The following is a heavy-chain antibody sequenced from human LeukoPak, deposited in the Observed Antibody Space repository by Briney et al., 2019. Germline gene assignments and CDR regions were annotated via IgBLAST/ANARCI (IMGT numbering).Heavy chain of an antibody. V-gene: IGHV1-8*01. J-gene: IGHJ6*02. CDR3: ARVDGKSYDFWSGYYPPYYYYYGMDV. D-gene: IGHD3-3*01. CDR1: VYTFTSYD. Sequence: ASVKVSCKASVYTFTSYDINWVRQATGQGLEWMGWMNPNSGNTGYAQKFQGRVTMTRNTSISTAYMELSSLRSEDTAVYYCARVDGKSYDFWSGYYPPYYYYYGMDVWGQGTTVTVSS. CDR2: MNPNSGNT.